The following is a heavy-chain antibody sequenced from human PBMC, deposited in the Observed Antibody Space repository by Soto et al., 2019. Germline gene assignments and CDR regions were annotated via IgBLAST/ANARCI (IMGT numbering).Heavy chain of an antibody. Sequence: SETLSLTXTVSGCSISRRDADWGWIRQPPGKGLEWIGSFHYSGSTYYNPSLKSRVTISVDTSKNQLSLRVTSVTAADTAVYYCARGFGRSHFDYWGQGTLVTVSS. CDR1: GCSISRRDAD. J-gene: IGHJ4*02. CDR2: FHYSGST. CDR3: ARGFGRSHFDY. D-gene: IGHD3-16*01. V-gene: IGHV4-39*01.